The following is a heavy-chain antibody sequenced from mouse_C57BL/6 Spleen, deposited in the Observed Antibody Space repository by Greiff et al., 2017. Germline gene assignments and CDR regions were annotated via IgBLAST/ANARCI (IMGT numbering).Heavy chain of an antibody. D-gene: IGHD1-1*01. CDR2: INPSSGYT. CDR1: GYTFTSYT. Sequence: QVQLQQSGAELARPGASVKMSCKASGYTFTSYTMHWVKQRPGQGLEWIGYINPSSGYTKYNQKFKDKATLTADKSSSTAYLQLSSLTSEDSAVYYCARLITTVVGDFDYWGQGTTLTVSS. J-gene: IGHJ2*01. V-gene: IGHV1-4*01. CDR3: ARLITTVVGDFDY.